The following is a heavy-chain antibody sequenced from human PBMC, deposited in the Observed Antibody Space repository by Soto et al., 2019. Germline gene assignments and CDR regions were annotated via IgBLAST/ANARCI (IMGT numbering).Heavy chain of an antibody. J-gene: IGHJ3*02. CDR1: GYPFTGFY. D-gene: IGHD6-6*01. V-gene: IGHV1-2*02. CDR2: INPNSGGT. CDR3: AILASIKFFVPGGPFDI. Sequence: GASVKVSCKASGYPFTGFYLHWVRQAPGQGLEWMGWINPNSGGTNSAPKFQGRVTLTRDTSITTAYMELNRLGSDDTAVYYCAILASIKFFVPGGPFDIWGQGTAVTVS.